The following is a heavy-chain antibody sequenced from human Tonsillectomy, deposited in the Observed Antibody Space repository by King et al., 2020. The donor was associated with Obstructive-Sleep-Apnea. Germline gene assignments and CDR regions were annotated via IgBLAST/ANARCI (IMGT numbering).Heavy chain of an antibody. J-gene: IGHJ4*02. CDR3: AKDLSSPYYYDSSGYYFSY. CDR1: GFTFSSYA. V-gene: IGHV3-23*04. CDR2: ISGSGGST. D-gene: IGHD3-22*01. Sequence: VQLVESGGGLVQPGGSLRLSCAASGFTFSSYAMSWVRQAPGKGLEWVSAISGSGGSTYYADSVKGRFTISRDNSKNTLYLQMNSLRAEDTAAYYCAKDLSSPYYYDSSGYYFSYWGQGTLVTVSS.